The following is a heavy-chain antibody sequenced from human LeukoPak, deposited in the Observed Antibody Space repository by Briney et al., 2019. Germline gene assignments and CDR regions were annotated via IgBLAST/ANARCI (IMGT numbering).Heavy chain of an antibody. V-gene: IGHV1-2*06. D-gene: IGHD3-9*01. CDR1: GYTFTGYY. J-gene: IGHJ4*02. CDR3: ARDRGLRYFDWLLRY. Sequence: GASVKVSCEASGYTFTGYYMHWVRQAPGQGLEWMGRINPNSGGTNYAQKFQGRVTMTRDTSISTAYMELSRLRSDDTAVYYCARDRGLRYFDWLLRYWGQGTLVTVSS. CDR2: INPNSGGT.